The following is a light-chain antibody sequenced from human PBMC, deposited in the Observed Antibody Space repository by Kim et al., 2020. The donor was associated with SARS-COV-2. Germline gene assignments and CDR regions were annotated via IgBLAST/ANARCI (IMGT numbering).Light chain of an antibody. CDR2: SNT. CDR3: QSYDNARRGWV. Sequence: QSVLTQPPSVSGAPGQRVTISCTGSSSKIGAGYDVHWYQQLPGTVPKLLIFSNTNRLSGVPDRFSGSKSGASASLAITGLQADDEADYYCQSYDNARRGWVFGGGTQLTVL. CDR1: SSKIGAGYD. V-gene: IGLV1-40*01. J-gene: IGLJ3*02.